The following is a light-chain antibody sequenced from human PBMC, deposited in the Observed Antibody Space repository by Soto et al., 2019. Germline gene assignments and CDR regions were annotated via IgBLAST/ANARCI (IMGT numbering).Light chain of an antibody. V-gene: IGLV4-69*01. CDR1: SGHSNYA. CDR2: LNSDGSH. Sequence: QPVLTQSPSASASLGASVKLTCTLSSGHSNYAIAWHQQQPEKGPRYLMILNSDGSHNKGDGIPDRFSGSSSGAERYLTISSLQSEHEADYYCQTWGTGIQVFGGGTKLTVL. CDR3: QTWGTGIQV. J-gene: IGLJ2*01.